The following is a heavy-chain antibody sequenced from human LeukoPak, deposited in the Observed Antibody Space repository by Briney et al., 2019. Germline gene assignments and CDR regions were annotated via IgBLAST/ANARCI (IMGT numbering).Heavy chain of an antibody. CDR3: AKDMGGVVIKSAGLYY. V-gene: IGHV3-7*03. D-gene: IGHD3-3*01. CDR1: GFTFSTYW. J-gene: IGHJ4*02. Sequence: TGGSLRLSCAASGFTFSTYWMSRVRQAPGKGLEWVGNIKQDGSEKYYVDSVKGRFTISRDNAKNSLYLQMNSLRAEDTAVYYCAKDMGGVVIKSAGLYYWGQGTLVTVSS. CDR2: IKQDGSEK.